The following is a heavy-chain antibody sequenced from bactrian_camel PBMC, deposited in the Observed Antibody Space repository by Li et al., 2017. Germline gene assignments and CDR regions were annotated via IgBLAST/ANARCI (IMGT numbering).Heavy chain of an antibody. CDR1: GHRGSSYC. CDR3: APVVTEPRY. V-gene: IGHV3S1*01. Sequence: VQLVESGGGSVQSGGSLRLSCLGSGHRGSSYCMGWFRQAPGKGLEWVSTVDSGGASVYYADSVRGRFTVSRDNAKNTLYLQLNSQKTEDTAMYYCAPVVTEPRYWGRGTQVTVS. CDR2: VDSGGASV. J-gene: IGHJ4*01. D-gene: IGHD2*01.